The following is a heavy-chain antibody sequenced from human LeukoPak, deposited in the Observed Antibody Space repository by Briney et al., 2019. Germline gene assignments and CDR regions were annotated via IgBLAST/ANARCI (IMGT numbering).Heavy chain of an antibody. Sequence: SETLSLTCSVSGGSISTSYWIRIRQPPGKGLEWIGCIYNSGSTNYNPSFKSRVTISVDTSKNQFSLKLSSVTAADTAVYYCARTPKSSGYRDSAFDIWGQGTMVTVSS. CDR3: ARTPKSSGYRDSAFDI. CDR1: GGSISTSY. J-gene: IGHJ3*02. D-gene: IGHD6-19*01. CDR2: IYNSGST. V-gene: IGHV4-4*08.